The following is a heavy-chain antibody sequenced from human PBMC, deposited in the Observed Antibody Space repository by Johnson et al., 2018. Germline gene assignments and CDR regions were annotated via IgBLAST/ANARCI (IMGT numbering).Heavy chain of an antibody. Sequence: VQLVESGGGLVEPGGSLRLSCAASGFTFSSYSMNWVRQAPGKGLEWVSSISSSSSYIYYADSVKGRFTISRDNATNSLYLQMNSLRAEDTAVYYCAKNYYYYYYMDVWGKGTTVTVSS. CDR2: ISSSSSYI. CDR3: AKNYYYYYYMDV. V-gene: IGHV3-21*04. J-gene: IGHJ6*03. CDR1: GFTFSSYS.